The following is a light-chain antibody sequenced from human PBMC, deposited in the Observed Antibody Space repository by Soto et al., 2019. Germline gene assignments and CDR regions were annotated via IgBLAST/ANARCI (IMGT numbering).Light chain of an antibody. J-gene: IGKJ3*01. V-gene: IGKV1-9*01. CDR2: GAS. CDR3: QKVNSYPFT. CDR1: QGISSF. Sequence: DIQLTQSPPYLSASVGDRVTIICRASQGISSFLAWYQQQPGRAPKLLVYGASTVERGVPSRFSGSGSGAELTLTISSLQPEDFATYDCQKVNSYPFTFGPWTRVDI.